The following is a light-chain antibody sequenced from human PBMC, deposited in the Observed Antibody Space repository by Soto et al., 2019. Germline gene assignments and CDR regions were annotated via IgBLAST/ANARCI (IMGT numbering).Light chain of an antibody. Sequence: ESVLRQSPGTLSLSPGERATLSCRASQSVSSNYLAWYQQKPGQAPRLLIYGASTRATGIPDRFSGSGSGTDFTLTISRLEPKDSAVYYCQQYGSSPTWTFGQGTKVDIK. CDR3: QQYGSSPTWT. CDR2: GAS. J-gene: IGKJ1*01. CDR1: QSVSSNY. V-gene: IGKV3-20*01.